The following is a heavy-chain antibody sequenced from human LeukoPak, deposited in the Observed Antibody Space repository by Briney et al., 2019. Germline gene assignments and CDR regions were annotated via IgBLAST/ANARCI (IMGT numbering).Heavy chain of an antibody. D-gene: IGHD1-1*01. CDR3: ATSITTPGAFDI. CDR1: SITFTKAW. J-gene: IGHJ4*02. CDR2: IVSETVGGRT. Sequence: GGSLRLSCAASSITFTKAWMNWVRQAPGKGLEWVARIVSETVGGRTDYAASVKGRFTISRDDSKSTLFLQMSSLKIEDTAVYYCATSITTPGAFDIWGQGVLVTVSS. V-gene: IGHV3-15*07.